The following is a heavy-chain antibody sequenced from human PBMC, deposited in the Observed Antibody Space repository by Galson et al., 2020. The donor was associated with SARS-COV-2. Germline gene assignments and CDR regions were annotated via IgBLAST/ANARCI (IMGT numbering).Heavy chain of an antibody. CDR3: ARVSGGWYGPYYYYMDV. CDR1: GYTFTSYD. V-gene: IGHV1-8*01. J-gene: IGHJ6*03. CDR2: MNPNSGNT. D-gene: IGHD6-19*01. Sequence: ASVKVSCKASGYTFTSYDINWVRQATGQGLEWMGWMNPNSGNTGYAQKFQGRVTMTRNTSISTAYMELSSLRSEDTAVYYCARVSGGWYGPYYYYMDVWGKGTTVTVSS.